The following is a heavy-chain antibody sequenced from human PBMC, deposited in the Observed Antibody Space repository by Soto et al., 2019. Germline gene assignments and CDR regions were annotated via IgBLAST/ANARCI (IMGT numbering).Heavy chain of an antibody. Sequence: PSETLSLTCTVSGGSISSSSWNWIRQSAGKGVEWIGRMYSSGSTKYNPSLDSRVTMSLDTSRNQFSLKLTSVTAADTAVYYCGKRGRGAREPGADNWLDPWGQGIRVTVSS. CDR1: GGSISSSS. CDR2: MYSSGST. J-gene: IGHJ5*02. CDR3: GKRGRGAREPGADNWLDP. D-gene: IGHD2-2*01. V-gene: IGHV4-4*07.